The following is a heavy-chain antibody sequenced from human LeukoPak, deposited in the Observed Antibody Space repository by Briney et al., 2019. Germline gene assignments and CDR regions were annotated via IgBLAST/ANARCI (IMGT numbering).Heavy chain of an antibody. Sequence: SETLSLTCAVYGGSFSGYYWSWIRRPPGKGLEWSGEINHSGSTNYNPSLKSRVTIPVDTSKNQFSLKLSSVTAADTAVYYCARSAQLVLDYWGQGTLVTVSS. J-gene: IGHJ4*02. CDR1: GGSFSGYY. CDR3: ARSAQLVLDY. D-gene: IGHD6-6*01. CDR2: INHSGST. V-gene: IGHV4-34*01.